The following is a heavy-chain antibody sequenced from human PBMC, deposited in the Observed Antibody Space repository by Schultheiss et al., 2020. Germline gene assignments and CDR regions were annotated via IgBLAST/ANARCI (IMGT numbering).Heavy chain of an antibody. CDR1: GFTFSSYS. CDR2: ISSSSSYI. CDR3: ARRGYCSGGSCYSSQYFQH. J-gene: IGHJ1*01. D-gene: IGHD2-15*01. Sequence: GGSLRLSCAASGFTFSSYSMNWVRQAPGKGLEWVSSISSSSSYIYYADSVKGRFTISRDNSKNTLYLQMNSLRAEDTAVYYCARRGYCSGGSCYSSQYFQHWGQGTLVTVSS. V-gene: IGHV3-21*01.